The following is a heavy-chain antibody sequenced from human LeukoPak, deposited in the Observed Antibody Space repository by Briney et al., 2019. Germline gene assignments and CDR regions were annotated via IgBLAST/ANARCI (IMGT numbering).Heavy chain of an antibody. CDR3: ARELSLSSSRHLDY. V-gene: IGHV3-74*01. D-gene: IGHD6-6*01. J-gene: IGHJ4*02. CDR1: GFTFSNYW. CDR2: LILRRVA. Sequence: SGGSLRLSCAASGFTFSNYWMHWSAKLQGRGWCGSHVLILRRVANYADSVKGRFTISRDNAKNTLYLQMNSLRGEDTAVYYCARELSLSSSRHLDYWGQGTLVTVSS.